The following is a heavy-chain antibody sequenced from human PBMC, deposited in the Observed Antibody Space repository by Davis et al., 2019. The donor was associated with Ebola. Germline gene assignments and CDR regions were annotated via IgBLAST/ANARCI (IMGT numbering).Heavy chain of an antibody. D-gene: IGHD3-16*01. CDR1: GFTFSSYS. Sequence: PGGSLRLSCAASGFTFSSYSMNWVRQAPGKGLEWISSISSSSSYIYYADSVKGRFTISRDNAKNSLYLQMNSLRAEDTAVYYCARDSAAFGGATDYWGQGTLVTVSS. CDR2: ISSSSSYI. V-gene: IGHV3-21*01. CDR3: ARDSAAFGGATDY. J-gene: IGHJ4*02.